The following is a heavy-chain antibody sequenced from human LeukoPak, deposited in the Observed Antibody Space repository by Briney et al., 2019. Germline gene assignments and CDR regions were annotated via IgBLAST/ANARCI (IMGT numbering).Heavy chain of an antibody. CDR3: ATPSVTTIVGAFDI. J-gene: IGHJ3*02. CDR1: GYTFTSYD. Sequence: GASVKVSCKASGYTFTSYDINWVRQATGQGLEWMGWMNPNSGNTGYAQKFQGRVTMTRNTSISTAYMELSSLRSEDTAVYYCATPSVTTIVGAFDIWGQGTMVTVSS. D-gene: IGHD3-3*01. V-gene: IGHV1-8*01. CDR2: MNPNSGNT.